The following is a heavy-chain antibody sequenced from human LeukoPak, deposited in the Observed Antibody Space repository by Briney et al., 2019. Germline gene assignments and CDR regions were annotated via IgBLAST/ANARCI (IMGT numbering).Heavy chain of an antibody. CDR3: ARVDFWSGYPTYYYYYMDV. CDR1: GYSISSGYY. V-gene: IGHV4-38-2*01. J-gene: IGHJ6*03. Sequence: SETLSLTCAVSGYSISSGYYWGWIRQPPGKGLEWIGSIYHSGSTYYNPSLKSRVTISVDTSKNQFSLKLSSVTAADTAVYYCARVDFWSGYPTYYYYYMDVWGKGTTVTVSS. CDR2: IYHSGST. D-gene: IGHD3-3*01.